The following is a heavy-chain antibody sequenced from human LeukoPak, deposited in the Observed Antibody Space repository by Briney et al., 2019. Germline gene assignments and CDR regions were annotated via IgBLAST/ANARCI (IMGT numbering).Heavy chain of an antibody. V-gene: IGHV4-4*07. D-gene: IGHD3-10*01. CDR1: GGSISSYY. CDR3: ARDTGYYYGSGSYYNAPNWFDP. CDR2: IYTSGST. Sequence: SETLSLTCTVSGGSISSYYWSWIRQPAGKGLKWIGRIYTSGSTNYNPSLKSRVTMSVDTSKNQFSLKLSSVTAADTAVYYCARDTGYYYGSGSYYNAPNWFDPWGQGTLVTVSS. J-gene: IGHJ5*02.